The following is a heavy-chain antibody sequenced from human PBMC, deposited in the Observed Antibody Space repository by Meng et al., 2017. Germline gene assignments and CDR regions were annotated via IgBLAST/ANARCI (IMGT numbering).Heavy chain of an antibody. CDR3: TRDIYAGGADV. Sequence: GGSLRLSCVASGLMSEIHAMHWVRQAPGKGLEWVSGIFLSSDTVDYAGSVKGRFTTSRDRAKNSLFLQMNSLRPDDTALYYCTRDIYAGGADVWGQGTMVTVSS. CDR2: IFLSSDTV. D-gene: IGHD2-21*01. J-gene: IGHJ3*01. V-gene: IGHV3-9*02. CDR1: GLMSEIHA.